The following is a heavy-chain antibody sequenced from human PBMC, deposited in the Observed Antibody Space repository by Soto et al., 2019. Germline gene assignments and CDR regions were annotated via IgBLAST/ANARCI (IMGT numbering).Heavy chain of an antibody. V-gene: IGHV4-59*01. CDR1: GGSISSYY. J-gene: IGHJ6*02. CDR3: ARGANAKRSYYYYYGMDV. Sequence: SETLPLTCTVSGGSISSYYWSWIRQPPGKGLEWIGYIYYSGSTNYNPSLKSRVTISVDTSKNQFSLKLSSVTAADTAVYYCARGANAKRSYYYYYGMDVWGQGTTVTVSS. CDR2: IYYSGST. D-gene: IGHD7-27*01.